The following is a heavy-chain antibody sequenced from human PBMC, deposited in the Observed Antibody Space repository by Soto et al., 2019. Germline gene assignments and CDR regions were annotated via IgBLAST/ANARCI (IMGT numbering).Heavy chain of an antibody. CDR2: ISSSSSYI. J-gene: IGHJ3*02. CDR1: GFTFSSYS. CDR3: ARGNWNYDAFDI. Sequence: GGSLRLSCAASGFTFSSYSMNWVRQAPGKGLEWVSSISSSSSYIYYADSVKGRFTISRDNAKNSLYLQMNSLRAEDTAVYYCARGNWNYDAFDIWGQGTMVTVSS. D-gene: IGHD1-7*01. V-gene: IGHV3-21*01.